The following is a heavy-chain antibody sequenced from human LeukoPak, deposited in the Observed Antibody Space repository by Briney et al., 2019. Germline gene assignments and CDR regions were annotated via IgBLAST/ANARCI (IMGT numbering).Heavy chain of an antibody. D-gene: IGHD5-24*01. CDR1: GFTFSSYS. J-gene: IGHJ4*02. V-gene: IGHV3-48*04. CDR3: ASPVRDGYNDY. CDR2: ISSSSSSI. Sequence: GGSLRLSCAASGFTFSSYSMNWVRQAPGKGLEWVSYISSSSSSIYYADSVKGRFTISRDNAKNSLYLQMNSLRAEDTAVYYCASPVRDGYNDYWGQGTRVTVSS.